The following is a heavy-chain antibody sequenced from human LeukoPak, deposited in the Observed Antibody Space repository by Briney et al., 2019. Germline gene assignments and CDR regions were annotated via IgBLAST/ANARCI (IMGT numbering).Heavy chain of an antibody. Sequence: GASVKVSCKASGYTFTTYDINWVRRAAGQGLEWMGWMNPNSGNTGYAQKFQGRVTVTRDTSISTAYMELSSLRSEDTAVYYCARAVIVGTIQFDYWGQETLVTVSS. CDR1: GYTFTTYD. CDR3: ARAVIVGTIQFDY. D-gene: IGHD1-26*01. V-gene: IGHV1-8*01. CDR2: MNPNSGNT. J-gene: IGHJ4*02.